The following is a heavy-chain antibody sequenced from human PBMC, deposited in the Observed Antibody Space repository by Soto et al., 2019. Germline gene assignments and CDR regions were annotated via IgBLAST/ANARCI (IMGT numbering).Heavy chain of an antibody. D-gene: IGHD6-13*01. CDR3: ASRIAAAGTRDYYYYGMDV. J-gene: IGHJ6*02. Sequence: SVKVSCKASGGTFSSYAISWVRQAPGQGLEWMGGIIPIFGTANYAQKFQGRVTITADESTSTAYMELSSLRSEDTAVYYCASRIAAAGTRDYYYYGMDVWGQGTTVTVSS. CDR1: GGTFSSYA. V-gene: IGHV1-69*13. CDR2: IIPIFGTA.